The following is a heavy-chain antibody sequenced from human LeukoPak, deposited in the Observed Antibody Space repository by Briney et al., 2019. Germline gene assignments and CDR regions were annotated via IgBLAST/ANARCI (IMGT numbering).Heavy chain of an antibody. Sequence: GGSLRLSCAASGFTFSSYSMNWVRQAPGKGLEWVSSISSSSSYIYYADSVKGRFIISRDNAKNSLYLQMNSLRAEDTAVYYCAMCRYSSSWYGGVFDYWGQGTLVTVSS. D-gene: IGHD6-13*01. V-gene: IGHV3-21*01. CDR3: AMCRYSSSWYGGVFDY. J-gene: IGHJ4*02. CDR1: GFTFSSYS. CDR2: ISSSSSYI.